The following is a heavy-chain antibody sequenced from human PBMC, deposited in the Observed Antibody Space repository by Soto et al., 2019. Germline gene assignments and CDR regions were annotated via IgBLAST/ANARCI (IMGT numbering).Heavy chain of an antibody. CDR1: GGTFSSYA. CDR2: IIPIFGTA. V-gene: IGHV1-69*06. CDR3: ARVRSGGSGWYWHFDY. J-gene: IGHJ4*02. Sequence: SVKVSCKASGGTFSSYAISWVRQAPGQGLEWMGGIIPIFGTANYAQKFQGRVTITADKSTSTAYMELSSLRSEDTAVYYCARVRSGGSGWYWHFDYWGQGTLVTAPQ. D-gene: IGHD6-19*01.